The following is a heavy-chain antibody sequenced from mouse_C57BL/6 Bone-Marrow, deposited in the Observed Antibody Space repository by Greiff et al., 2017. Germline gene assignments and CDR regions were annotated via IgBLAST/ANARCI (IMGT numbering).Heavy chain of an antibody. V-gene: IGHV7-1*01. CDR2: SRNKANDYTT. CDR3: ARDTTVVPFAY. D-gene: IGHD1-1*01. Sequence: EVKVVESGGGLVQSGRSLRLSCATSGFTFSDFYMEWVRQAPGKGLEWIAASRNKANDYTTEYSASVKGRFIVSRDTSQSILYLQMNDLRAEDTAIYYCARDTTVVPFAYWGQGTLVTVSA. CDR1: GFTFSDFY. J-gene: IGHJ3*01.